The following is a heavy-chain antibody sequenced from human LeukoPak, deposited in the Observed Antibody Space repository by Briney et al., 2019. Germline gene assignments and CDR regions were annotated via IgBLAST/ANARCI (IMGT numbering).Heavy chain of an antibody. CDR2: IYYSGST. V-gene: IGHV4-39*07. J-gene: IGHJ4*02. CDR1: GGSISSSSYY. CDR3: ARAPGGNPTTHYFDY. Sequence: KPSETLSLTCTVSGGSISSSSYYWGWIRQPPGKGLEWIGSIYYSGSTYYNPSLKSRVTISVDTSKNQFSLKLSSVTAADTAVYYCARAPGGNPTTHYFDYWGQGTLVTVSS. D-gene: IGHD1-14*01.